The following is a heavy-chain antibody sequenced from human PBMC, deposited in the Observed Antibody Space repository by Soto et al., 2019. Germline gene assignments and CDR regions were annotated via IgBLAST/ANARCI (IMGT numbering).Heavy chain of an antibody. CDR3: ARGPDSSAYYGMDV. J-gene: IGHJ6*02. CDR1: GFTFISYG. Sequence: RVLTISCAASGFTFISYGMHWVLQNTGKGLEWVAVISYDGSNKYYADSVKGRFTISRDNAKNSLYLQMNSLRAEDTAVYYCARGPDSSAYYGMDVWGQGTTVTVSS. CDR2: ISYDGSNK. D-gene: IGHD3-22*01. V-gene: IGHV3-30*03.